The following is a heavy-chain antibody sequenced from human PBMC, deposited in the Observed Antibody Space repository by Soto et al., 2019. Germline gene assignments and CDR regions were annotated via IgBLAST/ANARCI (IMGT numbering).Heavy chain of an antibody. J-gene: IGHJ6*02. CDR1: GFTFSSYG. CDR2: IWYDGSNK. D-gene: IGHD3-16*01. CDR3: ARVPEGEDYGMDV. Sequence: QVQLVESGGGVVQPGRSLRLSCAASGFTFSSYGMHWVRQAPGKGLEWVAVIWYDGSNKYYADSVKGRFTISRDNSKNTLYLQMNSLRAEDTAVYYCARVPEGEDYGMDVWGQGTTVTVSS. V-gene: IGHV3-33*01.